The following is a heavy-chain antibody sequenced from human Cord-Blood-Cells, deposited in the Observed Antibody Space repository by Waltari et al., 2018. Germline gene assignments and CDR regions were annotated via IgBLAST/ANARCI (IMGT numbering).Heavy chain of an antibody. J-gene: IGHJ4*02. D-gene: IGHD4-17*01. CDR2: INHSGST. CDR1: GGSFSGYY. Sequence: QVQLQQWGAGLLKPSETLSLTCAVYGGSFSGYYWSWIRQPPGKGLEWIGEINHSGSTNYNPSLKSRVTISVDTSKNQFSLKLSSVTAADTAVYYCARGQYGDFDYWGQGTLVTVSS. V-gene: IGHV4-34*01. CDR3: ARGQYGDFDY.